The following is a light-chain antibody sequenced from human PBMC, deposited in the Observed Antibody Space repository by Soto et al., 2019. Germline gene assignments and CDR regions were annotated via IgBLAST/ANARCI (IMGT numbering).Light chain of an antibody. J-gene: IGKJ5*01. CDR2: DAS. CDR3: QQYGNLPPFT. CDR1: QDISNY. V-gene: IGKV1-33*01. Sequence: DIQMTQSPSSLSASVGDRVTITCQASQDISNYLSWYQQKPGKAPKLLIYDASNLQTGVPSRFSGSASGTDFTFTISSLQPEDFATYYCQQYGNLPPFTFGQGTRLEIK.